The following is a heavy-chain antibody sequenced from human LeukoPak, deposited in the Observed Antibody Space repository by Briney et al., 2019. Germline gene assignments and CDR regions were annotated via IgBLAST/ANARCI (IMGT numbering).Heavy chain of an antibody. CDR1: GGSISTYY. J-gene: IGHJ4*02. CDR3: ARDRGGSSSHIDY. CDR2: IYYGGST. D-gene: IGHD6-6*01. Sequence: PSDTLSLTCTVSGGSISTYYWSWIRQPPGKGLEWIGYIYYGGSTKYNPSLSSRVTISVETSKNQFSLKLSFVTAADTAVYYCARDRGGSSSHIDYWGQGTLVTVSS. V-gene: IGHV4-59*01.